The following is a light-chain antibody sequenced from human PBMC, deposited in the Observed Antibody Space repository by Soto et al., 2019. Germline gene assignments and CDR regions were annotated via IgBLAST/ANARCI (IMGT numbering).Light chain of an antibody. CDR2: EVS. J-gene: IGLJ2*01. CDR1: SSDVGDYNC. V-gene: IGLV2-8*01. Sequence: QSALTQPPSAAGSPGQSVTLSCSGTSSDVGDYNCVSWYQQHPGKAPKLMIYEVSERPSGVPDRFSGSKSGNTASLTVSGLQAEDEAHYYCSSYAGSNNFVVFGGGTKLTVL. CDR3: SSYAGSNNFVV.